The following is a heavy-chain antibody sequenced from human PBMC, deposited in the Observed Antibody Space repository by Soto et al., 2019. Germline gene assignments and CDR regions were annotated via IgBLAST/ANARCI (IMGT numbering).Heavy chain of an antibody. CDR2: IWYDGSNK. V-gene: IGHV3-33*01. CDR3: AREQGRSSTTWVIYY. J-gene: IGHJ4*02. CDR1: GFTFSSYG. Sequence: PGGSLRLFCAASGFTFSSYGMHWVRQAPGKGLEWVAVIWYDGSNKYYADSVKGRFTISRDNSKNTLYLQMNSLRAEDTVVYYCAREQGRSSTTWVIYYWGQGTLVTVSS. D-gene: IGHD2-2*01.